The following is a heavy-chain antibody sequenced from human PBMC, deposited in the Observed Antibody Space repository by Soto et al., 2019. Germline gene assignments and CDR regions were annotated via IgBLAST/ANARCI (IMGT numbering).Heavy chain of an antibody. J-gene: IGHJ3*02. V-gene: IGHV1-69*13. CDR2: IIPIFGTA. CDR3: ARGRGYCSSTSCYLPGAFDI. CDR1: GGTFSSYA. Sequence: SVKVSCKASGGTFSSYAISWVRQAPGQGLEWMGGIIPIFGTANYAQKFQGRVTMTADEATSTAYMELSSLRSEDTAVYYCARGRGYCSSTSCYLPGAFDIWGQGTMVTVSS. D-gene: IGHD2-2*01.